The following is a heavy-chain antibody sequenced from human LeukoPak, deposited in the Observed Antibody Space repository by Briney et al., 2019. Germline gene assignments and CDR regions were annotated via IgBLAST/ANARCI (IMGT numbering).Heavy chain of an antibody. CDR3: ARAPITSPFYFDY. Sequence: GSLRLSCTASGVAFDEHGMSWVRQVPGKGLEWVSGINWSGGSTGYADPLRGRFTISRDNAKNSLYLQMDSLRAEDTALYYCARAPITSPFYFDYWGQGTLVTVSS. CDR1: GVAFDEHG. J-gene: IGHJ4*02. D-gene: IGHD2-2*01. CDR2: INWSGGST. V-gene: IGHV3-20*04.